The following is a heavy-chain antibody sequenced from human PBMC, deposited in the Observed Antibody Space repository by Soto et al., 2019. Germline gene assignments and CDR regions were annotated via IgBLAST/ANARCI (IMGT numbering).Heavy chain of an antibody. V-gene: IGHV1-18*01. Sequence: QVHLVQSGSEVEKPGASVKVSCKGSGYGFTTYGITWVRQAPGQGLEWMAWISAHNGNTNYAQKVQGRVTVTRDTSTSTAYMELRSQRYDDTAVFYCARGRYGDYWGQGALVTVSS. CDR2: ISAHNGNT. CDR1: GYGFTTYG. D-gene: IGHD1-1*01. J-gene: IGHJ4*02. CDR3: ARGRYGDY.